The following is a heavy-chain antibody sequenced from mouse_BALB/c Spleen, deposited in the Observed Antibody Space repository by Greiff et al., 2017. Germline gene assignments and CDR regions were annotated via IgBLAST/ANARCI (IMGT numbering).Heavy chain of an antibody. CDR2: ISDGGSYT. CDR1: GFTFSDYY. CDR3: ARAPYYDYDGIDY. J-gene: IGHJ2*01. Sequence: EVKVVESGGGLVKPGGSLKLSCAASGFTFSDYYMYWVRQTPEKRLEWVATISDGGSYTYYPDSVKGRFTMSRDNAKNNLYLQMSSLKSEDTAMYYCARAPYYDYDGIDYWGQGTTLTVSS. V-gene: IGHV5-4*02. D-gene: IGHD2-4*01.